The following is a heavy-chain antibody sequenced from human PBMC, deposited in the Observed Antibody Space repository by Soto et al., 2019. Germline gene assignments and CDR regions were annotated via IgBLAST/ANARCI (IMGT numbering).Heavy chain of an antibody. J-gene: IGHJ4*02. Sequence: GGSLRLSCAASGFTFSSYSMNWVRQAPGKGLEWVSSISSSSSYIYYADSVKGRFTISRDNAKNSLYLQMNSLRAEDTAVYYCARDAPSVIVAKIEYFDYWGQGTLVTVSS. V-gene: IGHV3-21*01. CDR1: GFTFSSYS. D-gene: IGHD5-12*01. CDR2: ISSSSSYI. CDR3: ARDAPSVIVAKIEYFDY.